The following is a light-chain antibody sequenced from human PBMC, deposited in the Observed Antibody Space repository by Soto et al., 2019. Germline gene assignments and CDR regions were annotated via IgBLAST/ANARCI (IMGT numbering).Light chain of an antibody. CDR3: QVWDSSTAYAV. V-gene: IGLV3-9*01. J-gene: IGLJ2*01. Sequence: SYELTQPLSVSVALGQTARITCGGNNIGSKNVHWYQQKPGQAPVLVIYRDSNRPSGIPERFSGSNSGNTATLTISRAQAGDEADYYCQVWDSSTAYAVFGGGTKLTVL. CDR2: RDS. CDR1: NIGSKN.